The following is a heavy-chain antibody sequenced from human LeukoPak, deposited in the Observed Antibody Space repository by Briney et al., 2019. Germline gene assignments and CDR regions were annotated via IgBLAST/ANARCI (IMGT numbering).Heavy chain of an antibody. CDR2: IIPILGIA. V-gene: IGHV1-69*04. CDR1: GDTFSSYA. J-gene: IGHJ5*02. CDR3: ALGGYSYGKGWFDP. D-gene: IGHD5-18*01. Sequence: SVKVSCKASGDTFSSYAINWVRQAPGQGLEWMGRIIPILGIANYAQKFQGRVTITADKSTSTAYMELSSLRSEDTAVYYCALGGYSYGKGWFDPWGQGTLVTVSS.